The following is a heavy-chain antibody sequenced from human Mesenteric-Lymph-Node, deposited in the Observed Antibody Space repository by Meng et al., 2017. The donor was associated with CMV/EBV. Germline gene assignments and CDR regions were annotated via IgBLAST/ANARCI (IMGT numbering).Heavy chain of an antibody. J-gene: IGHJ4*02. CDR1: GYTFINYG. CDR3: ARGLSGIAARRRAAWAYYFDY. Sequence: ASVKVSCKASGYTFINYGINWVRQAPGQGLEWMGIINPSGGSTSYAQKFQGRVTMTRDTSTSTVYMELSSLRSEDTAVYYCARGLSGIAARRRAAWAYYFDYWGQGTLVTVSS. V-gene: IGHV1-46*01. D-gene: IGHD6-6*01. CDR2: INPSGGST.